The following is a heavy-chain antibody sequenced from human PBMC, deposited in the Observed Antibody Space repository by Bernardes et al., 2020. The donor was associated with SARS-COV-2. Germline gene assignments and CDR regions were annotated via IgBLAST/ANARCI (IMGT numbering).Heavy chain of an antibody. J-gene: IGHJ4*02. V-gene: IGHV3-23*01. CDR2: ITNNGDTT. D-gene: IGHD2-2*01. CDR3: VKYRSTVRGCSGTSCPGWTDFDS. CDR1: GFTFSSSA. Sequence: GGSLRLSCAASGFTFSSSAMSWVRQAPGKGLEWVSSITNNGDTTYYANSVKGRFTISRDNSKNTIYLHISSLRADDTAIYYCVKYRSTVRGCSGTSCPGWTDFDSWGQGTLVTISS.